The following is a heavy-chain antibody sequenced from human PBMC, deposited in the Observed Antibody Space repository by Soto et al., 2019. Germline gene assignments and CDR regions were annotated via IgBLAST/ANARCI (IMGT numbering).Heavy chain of an antibody. CDR1: GFTFSSFW. V-gene: IGHV3-7*01. CDR2: INPDGSEK. Sequence: GGSLRLSCAASGFTFSSFWMDWVRQAPGKGLEWVANINPDGSEKHYVDSVKGRFTISRDNAKNSLDLQMSSLTAEDSALYYCSRSLNSWGQGTRVTVSS. J-gene: IGHJ4*02. CDR3: SRSLNS.